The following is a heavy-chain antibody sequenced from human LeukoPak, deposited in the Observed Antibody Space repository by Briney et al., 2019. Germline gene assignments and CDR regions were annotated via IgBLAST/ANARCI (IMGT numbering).Heavy chain of an antibody. CDR3: AKYRMATTPYFDY. V-gene: IGHV3-23*01. D-gene: IGHD2-15*01. J-gene: IGHJ4*02. CDR1: GFTFTTYS. Sequence: GGSLRLSCAASGFTFTTYSMTWVRQAPGKGLQWVSAITGSGGSTYYADSVKGRFTISRDNSKNTLYLRMNSLRAEDTAVYYCAKYRMATTPYFDYWGQGTLVTVSS. CDR2: ITGSGGST.